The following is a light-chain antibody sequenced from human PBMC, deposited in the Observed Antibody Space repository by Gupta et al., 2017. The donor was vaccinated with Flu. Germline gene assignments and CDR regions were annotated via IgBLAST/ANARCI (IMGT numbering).Light chain of an antibody. Sequence: KLTCTLSRGHSSFAIACHHRQPEKAPRYLMKLNRDDSNSKGDGIPGRFSGSSAGAAPSLTISRLQAEDDADYYCQTGGTGILWVFGGGTKLTVL. CDR1: RGHSSFA. CDR2: LNRDDSN. CDR3: QTGGTGILWV. V-gene: IGLV4-69*01. J-gene: IGLJ3*02.